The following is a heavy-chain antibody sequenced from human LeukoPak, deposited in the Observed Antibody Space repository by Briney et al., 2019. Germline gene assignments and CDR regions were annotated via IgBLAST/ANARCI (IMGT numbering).Heavy chain of an antibody. CDR2: ISSSSSYI. J-gene: IGHJ6*02. V-gene: IGHV3-21*01. D-gene: IGHD3-9*01. Sequence: PGGSLRLSCAASGFTSSSYSMNWVRQAPGKGLEWVSSISSSSSYIYYADSVKGRFTISRDNAKNSLYLQMNSLRAEDTAVYYCTRDLMDYDVSTGLHHYYMDVWGQGTTVTVSS. CDR1: GFTSSSYS. CDR3: TRDLMDYDVSTGLHHYYMDV.